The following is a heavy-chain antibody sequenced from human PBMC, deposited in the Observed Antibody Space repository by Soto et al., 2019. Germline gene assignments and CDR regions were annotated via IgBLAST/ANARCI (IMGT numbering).Heavy chain of an antibody. CDR2: IYPGDSET. CDR1: GYSFSSYW. Sequence: GESLKISCKGSGYSFSSYWIAWVRQMPGKGLEWMGNIYPGDSETIYSPSFQGQVIISADKASDTAYLQGNYLKASDTAMYYCARPDTRVVVTPPDYWGQGTLVTVSS. D-gene: IGHD2-15*01. V-gene: IGHV5-51*01. J-gene: IGHJ4*02. CDR3: ARPDTRVVVTPPDY.